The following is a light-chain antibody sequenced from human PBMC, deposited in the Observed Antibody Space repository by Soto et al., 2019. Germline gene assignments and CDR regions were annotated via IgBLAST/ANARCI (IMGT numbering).Light chain of an antibody. CDR2: WAS. V-gene: IGKV4-1*01. CDR1: QSVLYTSNSKSY. CDR3: TQYHSPPWT. J-gene: IGKJ1*01. Sequence: DIVMTQSPDSLAVSLGERATINCKSSQSVLYTSNSKSYLAWFRQKPGQTPKLLIYWASTRGSGVPDRFSGRGFGTDFTLTISSVQAEDVGGYYCTQYHSPPWTFGQGTKVEIK.